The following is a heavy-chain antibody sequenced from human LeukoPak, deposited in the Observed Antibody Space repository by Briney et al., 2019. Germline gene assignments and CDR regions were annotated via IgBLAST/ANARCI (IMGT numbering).Heavy chain of an antibody. CDR3: ARVFYAVVDHYFDY. Sequence: SVKVSCKASGGTFSSYAISWVRQAPGQGLEWMGGIIPIFGTANYAQKFQGRVTITADESTSTAYMELSNLRSEDTAVYYCARVFYAVVDHYFDYWGQGTLVTVSS. J-gene: IGHJ4*02. CDR2: IIPIFGTA. V-gene: IGHV1-69*13. CDR1: GGTFSSYA. D-gene: IGHD2-2*01.